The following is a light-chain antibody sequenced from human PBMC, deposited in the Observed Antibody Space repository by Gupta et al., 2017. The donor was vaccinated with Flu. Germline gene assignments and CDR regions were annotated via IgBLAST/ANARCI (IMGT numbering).Light chain of an antibody. J-gene: IGKJ4*01. CDR3: QQDDNHPLT. Sequence: IQLTPSPSSLSASVGDRVTITCQASQDISNYLNWYQQKPGKAPKLLIYDASNLETGVPSRFSGSGSGTDFTFTISSLQPEDIATYYCQQDDNHPLTFGGGTKVEIK. CDR2: DAS. V-gene: IGKV1-33*01. CDR1: QDISNY.